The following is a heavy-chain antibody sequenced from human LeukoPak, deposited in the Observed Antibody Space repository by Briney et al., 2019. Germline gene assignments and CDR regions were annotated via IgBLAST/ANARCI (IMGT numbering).Heavy chain of an antibody. Sequence: SETLSLTCTVSGGSISSHYWSWIRQPPGKGLEWIGYIYYSGSTNYNPSLKSRVTISVDTSKNQSSLKLSSVTAADTAVYYCARVSVAAAGSRYYYYYYMDVWGKGTTVTVSS. CDR3: ARVSVAAAGSRYYYYYYMDV. J-gene: IGHJ6*03. CDR2: IYYSGST. V-gene: IGHV4-59*11. CDR1: GGSISSHY. D-gene: IGHD6-13*01.